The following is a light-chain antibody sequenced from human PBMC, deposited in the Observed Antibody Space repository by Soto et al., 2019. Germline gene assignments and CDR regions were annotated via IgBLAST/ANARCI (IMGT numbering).Light chain of an antibody. CDR2: KAS. CDR1: QSISSW. J-gene: IGKJ4*01. CDR3: QQYNNYPFT. V-gene: IGKV1-5*03. Sequence: DIQMTQSTSTLSASVGDRVTITCRASQSISSWLAWYQRKPGKAPKVLIYKASSLEREVPSRFSGSGSGTAFTLTTSSLQPDDFATYYCQQYNNYPFTFGGGTKVEIK.